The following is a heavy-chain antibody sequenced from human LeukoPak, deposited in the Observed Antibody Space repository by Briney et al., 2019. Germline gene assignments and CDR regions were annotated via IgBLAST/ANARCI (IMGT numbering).Heavy chain of an antibody. CDR1: GYTFTSYD. J-gene: IGHJ4*02. Sequence: ASVTVSCKASGYTFTSYDINWVRQATGQGLEWMGWMNPNSGNTGYAQKFQGRVTMTRNTSISTVNMELSSLRSEDTAVYYCARGPYDSSGYRSDYWGQGTLVTVSS. CDR3: ARGPYDSSGYRSDY. CDR2: MNPNSGNT. D-gene: IGHD3-22*01. V-gene: IGHV1-8*01.